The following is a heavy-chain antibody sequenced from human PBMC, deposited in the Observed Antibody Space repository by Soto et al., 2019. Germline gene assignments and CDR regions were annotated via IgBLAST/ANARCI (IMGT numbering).Heavy chain of an antibody. CDR2: IYHSGTT. D-gene: IGHD2-2*01. Sequence: QVHLQESGPGLVKASGTLSLTCAVSSGSISSNNWWSWVRQPPGKGLEWIGEIYHSGTTNYNPSLTSRITITVNTPKNQFSLNLNSVTAADTAVYYCATVCSYCSTTVCRYWYLALWGRGTLVSVTS. CDR1: SGSISSNNW. V-gene: IGHV4-4*02. CDR3: ATVCSYCSTTVCRYWYLAL. J-gene: IGHJ2*01.